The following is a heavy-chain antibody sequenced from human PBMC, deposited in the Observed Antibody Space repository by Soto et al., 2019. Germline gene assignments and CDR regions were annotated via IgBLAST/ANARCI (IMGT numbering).Heavy chain of an antibody. V-gene: IGHV4-30-2*01. CDR3: ARGQVVAAQP. D-gene: IGHD2-15*01. CDR2: IYHSGST. J-gene: IGHJ5*02. Sequence: QLQLQESGSGLVKPSQTLSLTCAVSGGSISSGGYSWSWIRQPPGKGLEWIGYIYHSGSTYYNPSLKSRVTTSVDPSKSQFPLKLSSVTAADTAVYCCARGQVVAAQPWGQGTLVTVSS. CDR1: GGSISSGGYS.